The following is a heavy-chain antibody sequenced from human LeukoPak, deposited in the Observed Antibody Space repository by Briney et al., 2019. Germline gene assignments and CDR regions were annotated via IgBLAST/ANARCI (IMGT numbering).Heavy chain of an antibody. D-gene: IGHD3-10*01. Sequence: LRLSCAASGFTFSSYEMNWVRQAPGKGLEWVSYISSSGSTIYYADSVKGRFTISRDNAKNSLYLQMNSLRAEDTAVYYCARDGVGDPFPYWGQGTLVTVSS. J-gene: IGHJ4*02. CDR2: ISSSGSTI. CDR1: GFTFSSYE. CDR3: ARDGVGDPFPY. V-gene: IGHV3-48*03.